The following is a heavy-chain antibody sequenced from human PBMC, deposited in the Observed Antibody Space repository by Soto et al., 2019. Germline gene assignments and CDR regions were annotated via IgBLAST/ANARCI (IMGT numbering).Heavy chain of an antibody. V-gene: IGHV1-18*01. CDR1: GYTFTSYG. D-gene: IGHD3-3*01. CDR2: ISAYNGNT. Sequence: ASLKVSCKASGYTFTSYGISWVRQAPGQGLEWMGWISAYNGNTNYAQKLQGRVTMTTDTSTSTAYMELRSLRSDDTAVYYCAREFRPRDYDFWSGYYFAWFDPWGQGTLVTVSS. CDR3: AREFRPRDYDFWSGYYFAWFDP. J-gene: IGHJ5*02.